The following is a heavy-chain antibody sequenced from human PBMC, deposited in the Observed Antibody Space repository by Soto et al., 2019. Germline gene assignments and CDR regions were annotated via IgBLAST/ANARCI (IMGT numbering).Heavy chain of an antibody. CDR1: GFTFSSYE. V-gene: IGHV3-48*03. CDR2: ISSSGSTI. Sequence: EVQLVESGGGLVQPGGSLRLSCAASGFTFSSYEMNWVRQAPGKGLVWVSYISSSGSTIYYADSVKGRFTISRDNAKNSLYLQMNSLRAEDTAVYYFARDFYGMDVWGQGTTVTVSS. J-gene: IGHJ6*02. CDR3: ARDFYGMDV.